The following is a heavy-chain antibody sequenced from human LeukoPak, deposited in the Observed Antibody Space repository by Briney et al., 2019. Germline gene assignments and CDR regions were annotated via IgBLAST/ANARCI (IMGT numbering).Heavy chain of an antibody. CDR1: GYTLTDHH. Sequence: ASVKVSCKASGYTLTDHHLIWVRQAPGQGLEWMGWIRPNSGGIKYAQEFQGRVTMTRDTSISTAYMELTSLTSDDTAIYYCARDPVDGYSHYDSWGQGTLVTVSS. CDR2: IRPNSGGI. V-gene: IGHV1-2*02. CDR3: ARDPVDGYSHYDS. D-gene: IGHD5-18*01. J-gene: IGHJ4*02.